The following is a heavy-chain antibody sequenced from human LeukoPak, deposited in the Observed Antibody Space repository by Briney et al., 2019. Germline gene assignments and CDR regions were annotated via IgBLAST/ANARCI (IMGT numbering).Heavy chain of an antibody. D-gene: IGHD3-3*01. CDR3: AKDGVIFGAHSYYMDV. Sequence: GGSLRLSCAASGFTFSSYVMSWVRQAPRKGLEWDSCISGSGGSTYYADSVKGRFTISRDNSKNTLYLQMNSLRAEDTAVYYCAKDGVIFGAHSYYMDVWGKGTTVTVSS. CDR1: GFTFSSYV. V-gene: IGHV3-23*01. J-gene: IGHJ6*03. CDR2: ISGSGGST.